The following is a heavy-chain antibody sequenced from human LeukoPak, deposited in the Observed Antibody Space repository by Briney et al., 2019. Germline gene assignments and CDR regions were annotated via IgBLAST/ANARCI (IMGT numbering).Heavy chain of an antibody. J-gene: IGHJ3*02. V-gene: IGHV3-7*01. CDR3: AKSGTFDI. Sequence: GGSLRLSCAASGFTFSSYWMSWVRQAPGKGLEWVANIKQDGSEKYYVDSVKGRFTISRDNSKNTLYLQMNSLRAEDTAVYYCAKSGTFDIWAKGQWSPSLQ. CDR1: GFTFSSYW. CDR2: IKQDGSEK.